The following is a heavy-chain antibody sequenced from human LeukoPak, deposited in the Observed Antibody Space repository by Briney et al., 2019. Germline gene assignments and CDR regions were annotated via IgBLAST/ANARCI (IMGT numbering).Heavy chain of an antibody. V-gene: IGHV1-46*01. CDR3: SRDVGFTWFDP. J-gene: IGHJ5*02. D-gene: IGHD3-10*01. CDR2: IFPGHGGA. Sequence: ASVKVSCMASGYTFTSYYIHWIRQAPGQGLEWTGSIFPGHGGATYAQTFEGRVSIYTDMSTSTVYMEIYSLTSEDTALYFCSRDVGFTWFDPWGQGTLVTVAS. CDR1: GYTFTSYY.